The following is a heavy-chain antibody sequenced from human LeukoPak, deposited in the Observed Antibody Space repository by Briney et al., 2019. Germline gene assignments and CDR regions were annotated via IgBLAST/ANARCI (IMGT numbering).Heavy chain of an antibody. Sequence: GGSLRLSCAASGFMFSDYWMTWVRQVPGTGPEWAANINRHGNEVHYVDSVKGRFTISRDNAKNSLYLQLDSLRVEDTAVYYCARVGTWELQRVFDYWGQGTLVTVSS. V-gene: IGHV3-7*01. J-gene: IGHJ4*02. D-gene: IGHD1-1*01. CDR1: GFMFSDYW. CDR3: ARVGTWELQRVFDY. CDR2: INRHGNEV.